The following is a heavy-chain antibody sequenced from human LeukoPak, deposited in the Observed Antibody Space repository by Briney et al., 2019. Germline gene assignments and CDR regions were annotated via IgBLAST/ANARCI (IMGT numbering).Heavy chain of an antibody. CDR3: ARELGATVVNYGMDV. CDR2: IHYSGST. CDR1: GGSISNYY. Sequence: SETLSLTCTVSGGSISNYYWSWIRQPPGKGLEWIGYIHYSGSTNYNPSLNSRVTISVDTSKNQLSLKLTSMTAADTAVYYCARELGATVVNYGMDVWGQGTTVTVSS. J-gene: IGHJ6*02. V-gene: IGHV4-59*01. D-gene: IGHD4-23*01.